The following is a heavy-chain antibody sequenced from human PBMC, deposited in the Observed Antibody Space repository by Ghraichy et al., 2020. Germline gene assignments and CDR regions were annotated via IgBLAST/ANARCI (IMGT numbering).Heavy chain of an antibody. J-gene: IGHJ5*02. CDR2: ISGSGGST. CDR3: AKDPLDQLLPNWFDP. Sequence: LSLTCAASRFTFSSYAMSWVRQAPGKGLEWVSAISGSGGSTYYADSVKGRFTISRDNSKKTLYLQMNSLRAEDTAVYYCAKDPLDQLLPNWFDPWGQGTLVTVSS. D-gene: IGHD2-2*01. V-gene: IGHV3-23*01. CDR1: RFTFSSYA.